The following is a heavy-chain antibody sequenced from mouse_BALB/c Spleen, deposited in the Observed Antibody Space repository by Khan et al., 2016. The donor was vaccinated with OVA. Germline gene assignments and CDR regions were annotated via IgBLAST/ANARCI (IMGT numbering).Heavy chain of an antibody. CDR2: IYPYNGNT. CDR3: VRDWDYFDY. CDR1: GYTFTDYN. Sequence: VQLQQSGPELVKPGASVKISCTASGYTFTDYNIHWVKQSRGKSLEWIGYIYPYNGNTGYNQKFKNKATLTVDNSSSTAYMEFRSLTSEDSAVYYCVRDWDYFDYWGQGTTLTVSS. D-gene: IGHD4-1*01. J-gene: IGHJ2*01. V-gene: IGHV1S29*02.